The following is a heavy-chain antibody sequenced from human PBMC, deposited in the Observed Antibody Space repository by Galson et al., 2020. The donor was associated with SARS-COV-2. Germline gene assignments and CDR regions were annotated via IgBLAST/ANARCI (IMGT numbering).Heavy chain of an antibody. D-gene: IGHD3-22*01. CDR1: GGSFSDYY. Sequence: SQDSETLSLTCAVYGGSFSDYYWSWIRQPPGRGLEWIGEVNHRGSTSYNPSLESRVRISLDASKKQFSLKLSSVTAADSGVYYCARGTRDITMIVVVMTAVSCHFDLWGQGSLVTFSS. J-gene: IGHJ4*02. CDR3: ARGTRDITMIVVVMTAVSCHFDL. CDR2: VNHRGST. V-gene: IGHV4-34*01.